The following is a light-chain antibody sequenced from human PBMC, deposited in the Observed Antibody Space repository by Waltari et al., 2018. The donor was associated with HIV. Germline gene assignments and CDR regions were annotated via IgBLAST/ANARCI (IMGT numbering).Light chain of an antibody. CDR1: SSNIRSNT. V-gene: IGLV1-44*01. J-gene: IGLJ3*02. CDR2: SND. Sequence: QSVLTQPPSASGTPGPRVTISCSGSSSNIRSNTVIWYQQLPGTAPKLLIYSNDQRPSGVPDRFSGSKSGTSASLAISGLQSEDEADYYCAAWDDSLNGWVFGGGTKLTVL. CDR3: AAWDDSLNGWV.